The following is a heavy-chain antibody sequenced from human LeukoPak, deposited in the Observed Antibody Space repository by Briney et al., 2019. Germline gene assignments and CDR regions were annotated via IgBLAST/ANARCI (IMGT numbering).Heavy chain of an antibody. J-gene: IGHJ4*02. CDR3: ARAIDWGYCSGGSCYGY. CDR2: ISAYNGNT. V-gene: IGHV1-18*01. Sequence: ASVKVSCKASGYTFTSYGIRWVRQAPGQGLEWMGWISAYNGNTKYAQKLQGRVTMTTDTSTSTAYMELSSMRSEDTAVYYCARAIDWGYCSGGSCYGYWGQGTLVTVSS. D-gene: IGHD2-15*01. CDR1: GYTFTSYG.